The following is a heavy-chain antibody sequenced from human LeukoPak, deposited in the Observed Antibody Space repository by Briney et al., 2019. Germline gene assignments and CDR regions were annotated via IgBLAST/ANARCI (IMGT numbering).Heavy chain of an antibody. CDR2: IIPIFGTA. CDR1: GGTFSSYA. Sequence: ASVKVSCKASGGTFSSYAISWVRQAPGQGFEWMGGIIPIFGTANYAQKFQGRVTITADESTSTAYMELSSLRSEDTAVYYCARRRDGYNYVFDYWGQGTLVTVSS. V-gene: IGHV1-69*13. CDR3: ARRRDGYNYVFDY. J-gene: IGHJ4*02. D-gene: IGHD5-24*01.